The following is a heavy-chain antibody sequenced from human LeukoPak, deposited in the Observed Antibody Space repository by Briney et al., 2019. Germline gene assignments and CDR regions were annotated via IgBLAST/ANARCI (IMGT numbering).Heavy chain of an antibody. Sequence: GGSLRLSCAASGFTFSSYAMSWVRQAPGKGLEWVSAISGSGGSTYYADSVKGRFAISRDNSKNTLYLQMNSLRAEDTAVYYCAKDYDFWSGPTTYWGQGTLVTVSS. D-gene: IGHD3-3*01. J-gene: IGHJ4*02. CDR3: AKDYDFWSGPTTY. V-gene: IGHV3-23*01. CDR2: ISGSGGST. CDR1: GFTFSSYA.